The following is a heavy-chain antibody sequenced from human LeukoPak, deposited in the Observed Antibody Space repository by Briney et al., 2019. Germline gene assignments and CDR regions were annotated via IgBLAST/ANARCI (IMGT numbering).Heavy chain of an antibody. D-gene: IGHD6-13*01. CDR2: INPSGGST. V-gene: IGHV1-46*01. Sequence: GASVKVSCKASRYTFTRYGISWVRQAPGQGLEWMGIINPSGGSTTYAQRLQGRVTMTRDTSTSTVYMELSSLRSEDTAVYYCARERFTGSSWQLYYFDYWGQGTLVTVSS. CDR3: ARERFTGSSWQLYYFDY. J-gene: IGHJ4*02. CDR1: RYTFTRYG.